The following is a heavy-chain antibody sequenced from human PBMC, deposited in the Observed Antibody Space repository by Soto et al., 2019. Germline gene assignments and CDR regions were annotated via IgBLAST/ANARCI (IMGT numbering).Heavy chain of an antibody. J-gene: IGHJ4*02. CDR2: ISTSGGST. Sequence: EVQLLESGGGLVQPGGSLRLSCAASGFTFSNYDMTWVRQAPGKGLEWVSGISTSGGSTYYADSVKGRFTISRDESKSTLYLKMNSLRADDPAVYYCAKGGWNDDWGQGTLVTVSS. CDR3: AKGGWNDD. CDR1: GFTFSNYD. V-gene: IGHV3-23*01. D-gene: IGHD1-1*01.